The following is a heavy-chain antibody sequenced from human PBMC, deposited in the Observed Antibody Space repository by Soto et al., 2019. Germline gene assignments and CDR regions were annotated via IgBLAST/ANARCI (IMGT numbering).Heavy chain of an antibody. J-gene: IGHJ4*02. CDR1: GGTFSSYT. D-gene: IGHD2-2*01. V-gene: IGHV1-69*02. CDR3: ARGTVVVPAALFDY. CDR2: IIPILGIA. Sequence: QVQLVQSGAEVKKPGSSVKVSCKASGGTFSSYTISWVRQAPGQGLEWMGRIIPILGIANYAQKFQGRVTXXAXKXXSTAYMELSSLRSEDTAVYYCARGTVVVPAALFDYWGQGTLVTVSS.